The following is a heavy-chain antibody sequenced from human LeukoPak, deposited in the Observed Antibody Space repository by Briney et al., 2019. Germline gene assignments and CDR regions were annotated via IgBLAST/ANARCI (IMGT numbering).Heavy chain of an antibody. D-gene: IGHD6-19*01. CDR3: ARGTYSSGRIPFDY. V-gene: IGHV4-59*01. Sequence: PSETLSLTCTASGGSISSYYWSWIRQPPGKGLEWIGYIYYSGSTNYNPSLKSRVTISVDTSKNQFSLKLSSVTAADTAVYYCARGTYSSGRIPFDYWGQGTLVTVSS. CDR2: IYYSGST. J-gene: IGHJ4*02. CDR1: GGSISSYY.